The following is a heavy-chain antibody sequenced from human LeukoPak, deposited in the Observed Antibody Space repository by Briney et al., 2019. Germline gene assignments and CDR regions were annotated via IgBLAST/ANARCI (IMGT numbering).Heavy chain of an antibody. V-gene: IGHV1-69*05. CDR2: IIPIFGTA. Sequence: SVKVSCKASGYTFTSYGISWVRQAPGQGLEWMGRIIPIFGTANYAQKFQGRVTITTDESTSTAYMELSSLRSEDTAVYYCASAACSSTSCYLPMDVWGKGTTVTVSS. CDR3: ASAACSSTSCYLPMDV. CDR1: GYTFTSYG. J-gene: IGHJ6*03. D-gene: IGHD2-2*01.